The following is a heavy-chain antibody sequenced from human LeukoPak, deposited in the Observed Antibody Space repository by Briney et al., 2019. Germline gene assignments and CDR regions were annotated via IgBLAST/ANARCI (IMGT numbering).Heavy chain of an antibody. CDR3: ARGGGYELYYFDY. Sequence: GGSLRLSCAASGFTFSSYSMNWVRQAPGKGLEWVSSISNSRTYIYYADSVKGRFTISRDNAKNSLYLQMNSLSAEDTAVYYCARGGGYELYYFDYWGQGILVSVSS. CDR1: GFTFSSYS. D-gene: IGHD5-12*01. J-gene: IGHJ4*02. CDR2: ISNSRTYI. V-gene: IGHV3-21*01.